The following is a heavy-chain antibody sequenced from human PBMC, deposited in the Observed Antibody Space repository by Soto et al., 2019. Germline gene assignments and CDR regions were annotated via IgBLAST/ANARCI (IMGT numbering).Heavy chain of an antibody. J-gene: IGHJ4*02. CDR3: ARGSTGYHLDY. CDR1: GFTVSGNH. CDR2: IYSGDSR. D-gene: IGHD5-12*01. V-gene: IGHV3-66*01. Sequence: GGSLRLSCAVSGFTVSGNHMIWVRQAPGKGLEWVSVIYSGDSRYYADSVKGRFTISRDNSKNTLYLQMGSLRTEDMAVYYCARGSTGYHLDYWGQGTLVTVSS.